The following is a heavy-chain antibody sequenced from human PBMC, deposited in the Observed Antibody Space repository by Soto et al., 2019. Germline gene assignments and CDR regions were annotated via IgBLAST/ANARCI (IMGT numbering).Heavy chain of an antibody. CDR2: IRGGGTTM. V-gene: IGHV3-48*03. J-gene: IGHJ6*02. Sequence: GGSLRLSCVASGFTFSSYEMSWVRQAPGKGLEWISYIRGGGTTMYYADSVKGRFTISRDNTKNSLYLQMNSLTAEDTAVYYCAGRDGHNRRKAPYYYYYYGMNVWGQGTTVTVSS. CDR3: AGRDGHNRRKAPYYYYYYGMNV. D-gene: IGHD2-15*01. CDR1: GFTFSSYE.